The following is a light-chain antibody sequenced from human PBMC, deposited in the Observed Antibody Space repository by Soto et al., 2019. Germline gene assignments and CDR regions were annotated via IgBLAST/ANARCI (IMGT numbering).Light chain of an antibody. J-gene: IGKJ5*01. V-gene: IGKV3-20*01. Sequence: EMVMTQSPSTLSVSPGERVTLSCRASQSISSYLAWYQQKPGQAPRLLIYDASTRATGIPDRFSGSGSGTDFTLTISRLEPEDFAVYFCQQYGSATITFGQGTRLEI. CDR3: QQYGSATIT. CDR2: DAS. CDR1: QSISSY.